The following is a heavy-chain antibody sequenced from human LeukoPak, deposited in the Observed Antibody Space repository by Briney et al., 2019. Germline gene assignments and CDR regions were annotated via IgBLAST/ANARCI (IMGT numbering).Heavy chain of an antibody. V-gene: IGHV4-61*01. CDR2: ISSSGEI. CDR1: GGSVRSGTYY. J-gene: IGHJ3*02. D-gene: IGHD3/OR15-3a*01. CDR3: ARAGLDSDAFDI. Sequence: SETLSLTFSVSGGSVRSGTYYWTWIRQHPMKGLDWIGYISSSGEIDYNPSLKSRVTISVDTSKNQFSLKLSSVTAADTAVYYCARAGLDSDAFDIWGQGTMVTVSS.